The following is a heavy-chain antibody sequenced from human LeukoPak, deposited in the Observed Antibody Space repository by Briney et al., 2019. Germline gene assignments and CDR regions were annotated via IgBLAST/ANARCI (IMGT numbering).Heavy chain of an antibody. J-gene: IGHJ4*02. CDR3: ARLAAAKSNVLLWFGELFFDY. CDR2: IHYRGST. Sequence: SETLSFTCTVSGGSISSTTYYWGWIRQPPGKGLEWIGSIHYRGSTYYNAPLKSRVTISVDTSKNQFSLKLSSVTAADTAVYYCARLAAAKSNVLLWFGELFFDYWGQGTLVTVSS. D-gene: IGHD3-10*01. V-gene: IGHV4-39*01. CDR1: GGSISSTTYY.